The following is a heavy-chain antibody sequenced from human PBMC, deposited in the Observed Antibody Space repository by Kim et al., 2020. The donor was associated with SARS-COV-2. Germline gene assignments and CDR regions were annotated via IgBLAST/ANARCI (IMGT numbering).Heavy chain of an antibody. CDR1: GGTFSSYA. V-gene: IGHV1-69*13. D-gene: IGHD2-2*01. Sequence: SVKVSCKASGGTFSSYAISWVRQAPGQGLEWMGGIIPIFGTANYAQKFQGRVTITADESTSTAYMELSSLRSEDTAVYYCARGESYRARYCSSTSCSHYYYYGMDVWGQGTTVTVSS. CDR2: IIPIFGTA. J-gene: IGHJ6*02. CDR3: ARGESYRARYCSSTSCSHYYYYGMDV.